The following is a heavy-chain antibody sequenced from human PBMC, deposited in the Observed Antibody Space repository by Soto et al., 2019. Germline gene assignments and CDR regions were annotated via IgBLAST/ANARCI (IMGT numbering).Heavy chain of an antibody. CDR3: ARITTAAGPYYYYGMDV. CDR2: IDWDDDK. CDR1: GFSLITSGMC. J-gene: IGHJ6*02. Sequence: VSGPTLVNPTQTLTLTCTFSGFSLITSGMCVSWIRQPPGKALEWLALIDWDDDKYYSTSLKTRLTISKDTSKNQVVLTMTNMDPVDTATYFCARITTAAGPYYYYGMDVWGQGTTVTVS. V-gene: IGHV2-70*13. D-gene: IGHD6-13*01.